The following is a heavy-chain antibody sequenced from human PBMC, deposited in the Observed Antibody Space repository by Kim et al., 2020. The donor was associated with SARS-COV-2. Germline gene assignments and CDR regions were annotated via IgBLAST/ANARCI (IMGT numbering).Heavy chain of an antibody. V-gene: IGHV3-9*01. CDR2: MSWNSASI. J-gene: IGHJ4*02. CDR3: AKDMVGYYGSGTYSY. Sequence: GGSLRLSCAASGFTFRNYAMHWVRQVPGKGLEWVSGMSWNSASIGYADSVKGRFTISRDNAKNSLYLQMDSLRAEDTALYYCAKDMVGYYGSGTYSYWGQGTLVTVSS. D-gene: IGHD3-10*01. CDR1: GFTFRNYA.